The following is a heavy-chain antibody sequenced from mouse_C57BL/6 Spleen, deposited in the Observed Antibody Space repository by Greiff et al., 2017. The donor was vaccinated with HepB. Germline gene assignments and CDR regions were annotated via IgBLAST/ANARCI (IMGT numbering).Heavy chain of an antibody. Sequence: QVQLKESGAELVKPGASVKISCKASGYAFSSYWMNWVKQRPGKGLEWIGQIYPGDGDTNYNGKFKGKATLTADKSSSTAYMQLSSLTSEDSAVYFCARSYYDYDARFAYWGQGTLVTVSA. CDR2: IYPGDGDT. J-gene: IGHJ3*01. V-gene: IGHV1-80*01. CDR3: ARSYYDYDARFAY. D-gene: IGHD2-4*01. CDR1: GYAFSSYW.